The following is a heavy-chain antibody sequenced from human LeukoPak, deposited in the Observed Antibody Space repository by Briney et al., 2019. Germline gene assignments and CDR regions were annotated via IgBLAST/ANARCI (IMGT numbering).Heavy chain of an antibody. J-gene: IGHJ4*02. CDR3: ARGGIQVSGIDEFDY. CDR1: GFTFIDYD. CDR2: IGIRGDT. D-gene: IGHD6-19*01. V-gene: IGHV3-13*01. Sequence: GGSLRLSCAASGFTFIDYDMHWVRQVIGKGLEWVSAIGIRGDTHYSGSLKGRFTISRENAESSLYLQMNSLRAEDTAVYYCARGGIQVSGIDEFDYWGQGTLVTVSS.